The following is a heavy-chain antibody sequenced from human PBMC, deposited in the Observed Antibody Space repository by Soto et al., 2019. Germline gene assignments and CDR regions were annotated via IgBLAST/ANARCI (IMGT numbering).Heavy chain of an antibody. CDR2: ISYDGNNK. CDR1: GFTFSSYA. V-gene: IGHV3-30*18. D-gene: IGHD2-15*01. J-gene: IGHJ6*02. CDR3: AKEPWMGGSFLYGMDV. Sequence: QEPLVESGGGAVQPGRSLRLSCAASGFTFSSYAMHWVRQAPGKGLEWMALISYDGNNKYYADSVKGRFTISRDNSKNTLYLQMNSLRAEDTAVYYCAKEPWMGGSFLYGMDVWGQGTTVTVTS.